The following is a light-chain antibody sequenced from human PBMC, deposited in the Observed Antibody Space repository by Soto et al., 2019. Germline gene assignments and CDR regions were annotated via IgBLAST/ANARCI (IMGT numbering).Light chain of an antibody. V-gene: IGKV2-28*01. CDR1: QSLLHSNGYNY. CDR2: LGS. CDR3: MQALRTPYP. J-gene: IGKJ2*01. Sequence: DIVMTQSPLSLPVTPGEPASISCRSSQSLLHSNGYNYLDWYLQKPGQSPQLLIYLGSNRASGVPDRFSGSGSGTDCTLKISRVEAEDVGVYYCMQALRTPYPLGQGTKLEIK.